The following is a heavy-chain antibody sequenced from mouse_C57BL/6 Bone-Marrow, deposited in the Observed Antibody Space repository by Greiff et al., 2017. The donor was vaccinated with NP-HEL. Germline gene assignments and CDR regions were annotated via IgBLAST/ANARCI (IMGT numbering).Heavy chain of an antibody. Sequence: DVKLVESEGGLVQPGSSMKLSCTASGFTFSDYYMAWVRQVPEKGLEWVANINYDGSSTYYLDSLKSRFIISRDNAKNILYLQMSSLKSEDTATYYCARDIPITTVVAPSYWYFDVWGTGTTVTVSS. D-gene: IGHD1-1*01. CDR1: GFTFSDYY. CDR3: ARDIPITTVVAPSYWYFDV. V-gene: IGHV5-16*01. J-gene: IGHJ1*03. CDR2: INYDGSST.